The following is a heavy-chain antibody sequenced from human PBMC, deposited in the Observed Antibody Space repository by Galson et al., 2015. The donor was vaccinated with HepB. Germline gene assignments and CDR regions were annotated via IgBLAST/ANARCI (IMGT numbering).Heavy chain of an antibody. V-gene: IGHV3-49*03. CDR3: ARDRMPYYGMGTERWFDL. Sequence: SLRLSCAASGFKFGDYAMTWFRQAPGKGLEWIGLIRVKAYGGTPQHAASVKGRFTISRDDSMSIAYLQMNSLKSEDTAVYYCARDRMPYYGMGTERWFDLWGQGTLVAVSS. J-gene: IGHJ5*02. CDR1: GFKFGDYA. D-gene: IGHD3-10*01. CDR2: IRVKAYGGTP.